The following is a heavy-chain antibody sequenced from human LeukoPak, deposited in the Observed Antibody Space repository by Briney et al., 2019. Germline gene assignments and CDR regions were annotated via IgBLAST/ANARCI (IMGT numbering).Heavy chain of an antibody. CDR2: IYYSGGT. Sequence: PSETLSLTCTVSGGSINSYYWSWIRQPPGKGLEWIGYIYYSGGTNCNPSLKSRVSMSVDTSKNQFSLKLSSVTAADTAVYYCARRSSAGTGNGPFDYWGQGTLVTVSS. J-gene: IGHJ4*02. V-gene: IGHV4-59*08. CDR1: GGSINSYY. D-gene: IGHD6-19*01. CDR3: ARRSSAGTGNGPFDY.